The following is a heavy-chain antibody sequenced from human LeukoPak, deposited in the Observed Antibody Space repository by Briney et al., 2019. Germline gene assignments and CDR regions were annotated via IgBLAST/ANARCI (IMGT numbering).Heavy chain of an antibody. CDR1: GYSCTSYD. Sequence: ASVKVSCKASGYSCTSYDINWGRHAPGQGLEWMGLMNPNSGNTGYAQKFQGRVTMTRNTSISTAYMELSSPRSEDTAVFYCARDKVVGATFFDYWGQGTLVTVSS. V-gene: IGHV1-8*01. D-gene: IGHD1-26*01. J-gene: IGHJ4*02. CDR2: MNPNSGNT. CDR3: ARDKVVGATFFDY.